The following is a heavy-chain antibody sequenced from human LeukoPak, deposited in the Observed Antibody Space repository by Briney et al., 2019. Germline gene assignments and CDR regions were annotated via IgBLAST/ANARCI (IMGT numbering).Heavy chain of an antibody. V-gene: IGHV4-39*01. CDR2: IYYSGST. CDR3: ARCYSNGWYVGVLGY. D-gene: IGHD6-19*01. CDR1: GGSISSSSYY. J-gene: IGHJ4*02. Sequence: PSETLSLTCTVSGGSISSSSYYWGWIRQPPGKGLEWIGSIYYSGSTYYNPSLKSRVTISVDTSKNQFSLKLSSVTAADTAVYYCARCYSNGWYVGVLGYWGQGTLVTVSS.